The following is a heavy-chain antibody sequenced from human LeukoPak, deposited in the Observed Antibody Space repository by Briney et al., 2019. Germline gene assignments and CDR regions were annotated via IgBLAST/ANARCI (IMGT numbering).Heavy chain of an antibody. J-gene: IGHJ3*02. V-gene: IGHV5-51*01. CDR3: ARGVYSNHFSYAFDI. D-gene: IGHD4-11*01. CDR2: IYPGDSDT. CDR1: GDTFTNYW. Sequence: GESLKISCKGSGDTFTNYWIGWVRQMPGKGLDWMGIIYPGDSDTRYSPSFQGQVTISADKSTSTAYLQWSSLKASDTAMYYCARGVYSNHFSYAFDIWGQGTMVTVSS.